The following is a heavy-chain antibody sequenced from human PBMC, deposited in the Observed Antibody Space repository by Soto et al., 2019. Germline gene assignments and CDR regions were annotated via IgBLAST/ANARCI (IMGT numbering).Heavy chain of an antibody. CDR2: INPTGGST. CDR3: ARNVNSGLDY. V-gene: IGHV1-46*01. CDR1: VYTFTSDG. D-gene: IGHD1-26*01. J-gene: IGHJ4*02. Sequence: AAEKVPCKASVYTFTSDGISWVRQAPGQGLEWMGRINPTGGSTSYAHKFQGRVTMTRDTSTSTVYMELSSLRSDDTAMYYCARNVNSGLDYWGQGNLVTVSS.